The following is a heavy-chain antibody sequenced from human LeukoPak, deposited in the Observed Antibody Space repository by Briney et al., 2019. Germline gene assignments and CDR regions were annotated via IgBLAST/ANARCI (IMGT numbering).Heavy chain of an antibody. CDR2: ISSSGSTI. D-gene: IGHD1-26*01. J-gene: IGHJ4*02. CDR3: AKAGSIRFDY. V-gene: IGHV3-23*01. CDR1: GFTFSSYW. Sequence: PGGSLRLSCAASGFTFSSYWMSWVRQAPGKGLEWVSYISSSGSTIYYADSVKGRFTISRDDSKNTLYLQVNSLRAEDTAVYYCAKAGSIRFDYWGQGTLVTVSS.